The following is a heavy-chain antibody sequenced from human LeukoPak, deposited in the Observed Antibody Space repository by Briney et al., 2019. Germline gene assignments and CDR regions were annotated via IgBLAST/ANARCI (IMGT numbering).Heavy chain of an antibody. CDR2: ISNSGSTI. Sequence: GGSLRLSCAASGFIFSSYEINWVRQAPGKGLEWVSHISNSGSTIYYADSVKGRFTISRDNAKNSLYLQMNSLRAEDTAVYYCARGGYSNANKFYYYGMDVWGQGTTVTV. CDR3: ARGGYSNANKFYYYGMDV. J-gene: IGHJ6*02. D-gene: IGHD4-11*01. V-gene: IGHV3-48*03. CDR1: GFIFSSYE.